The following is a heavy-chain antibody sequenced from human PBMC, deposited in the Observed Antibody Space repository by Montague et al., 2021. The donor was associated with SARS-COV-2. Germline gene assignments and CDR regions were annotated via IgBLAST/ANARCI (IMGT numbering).Heavy chain of an antibody. CDR1: DGSISSPNW. CDR2: IHYAGNT. Sequence: SETLSLTCAVSDGSISSPNWWNWVRQPPGKGLEWIGVIHYAGNTNYNPSLTSRATIFIDKSKNHFSMQLCFVTAADTAVYYSARGGTYHYGMDVWGQGTTVAVSS. CDR3: ARGGTYHYGMDV. V-gene: IGHV4-4*02. J-gene: IGHJ6*02. D-gene: IGHD3-16*01.